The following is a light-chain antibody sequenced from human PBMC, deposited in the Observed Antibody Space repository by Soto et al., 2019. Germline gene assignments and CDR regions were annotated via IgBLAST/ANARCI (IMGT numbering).Light chain of an antibody. Sequence: EVVMTQSPATLSVSPGERATLSCRASQSVGSDLAWYQQKPGQAPRLLIYGASTRATGIPDRFSGSGSGTEFTLTVSSLQSEDFAVYYCQQYNDWPRTFGQGTKVAIK. V-gene: IGKV3-15*01. CDR1: QSVGSD. CDR2: GAS. CDR3: QQYNDWPRT. J-gene: IGKJ1*01.